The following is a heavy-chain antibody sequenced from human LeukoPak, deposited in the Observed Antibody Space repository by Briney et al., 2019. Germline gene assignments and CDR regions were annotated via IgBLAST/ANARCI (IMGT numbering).Heavy chain of an antibody. J-gene: IGHJ4*02. D-gene: IGHD7-27*01. CDR2: INPNSGGT. CDR1: GYTFTGYY. V-gene: IGHV1-2*02. Sequence: GASVKVSCKASGYTFTGYYMNWVRQAPGQGLEWMGWINPNSGGTNYAQKFQGRVTMTRDTSISTAYMEPSRLRSDDTAVYYCARDQTGDGFDYWGQGTLVTVSS. CDR3: ARDQTGDGFDY.